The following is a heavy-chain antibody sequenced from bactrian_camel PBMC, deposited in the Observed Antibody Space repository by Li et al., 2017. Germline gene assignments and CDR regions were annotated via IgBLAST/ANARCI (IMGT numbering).Heavy chain of an antibody. CDR2: INGGGAGT. CDR1: GFTFSSYR. Sequence: HVQLVESGGDLVQPGGSLRLSCAASGFTFSSYRMYWVRQAPGKGLEWVSAINGGGAGTYYKDSVKGRFTISRDNAKNTLYLQMNSLKSEDTALYYCAKAGLVAGTRYEYKYWGQGTQVTVS. D-gene: IGHD6*01. J-gene: IGHJ4*01. V-gene: IGHV3S1*01. CDR3: AKAGLVAGTRYEYKY.